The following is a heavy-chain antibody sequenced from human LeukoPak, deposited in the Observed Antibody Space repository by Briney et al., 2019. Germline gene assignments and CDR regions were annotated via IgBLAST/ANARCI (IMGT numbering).Heavy chain of an antibody. V-gene: IGHV4-30-2*01. J-gene: IGHJ4*02. CDR2: IYHSGST. D-gene: IGHD5-12*01. Sequence: PSETLSLTCTVSGGSISSGGYYWSWIRQPPGKGLEWIGYIYHSGSTYYNPSLKSRVTISVDRSKNQFSLKLSSVTAADTAVYYCARVIGGYDYPTFDYWGQGTLVTVSS. CDR1: GGSISSGGYY. CDR3: ARVIGGYDYPTFDY.